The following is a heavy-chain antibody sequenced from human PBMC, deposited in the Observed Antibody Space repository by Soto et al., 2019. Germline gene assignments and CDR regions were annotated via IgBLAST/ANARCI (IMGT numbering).Heavy chain of an antibody. J-gene: IGHJ4*02. CDR3: ARAGYGGNSLDY. D-gene: IGHD4-17*01. CDR2: IHHSGSI. CDR1: GASISSTNW. V-gene: IGHV4-4*02. Sequence: QVQLQESGPGLVKPSGTLSLTCAVSGASISSTNWWSWVRQPPGKGLEWIGEIHHSGSINYGPSLKPRVTISVDKSKNQFSLKLSSVTAADTAVYYCARAGYGGNSLDYWGQGTLVTVSS.